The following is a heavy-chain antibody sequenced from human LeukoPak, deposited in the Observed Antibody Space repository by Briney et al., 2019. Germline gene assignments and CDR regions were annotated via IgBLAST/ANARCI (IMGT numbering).Heavy chain of an antibody. J-gene: IGHJ4*02. V-gene: IGHV3-33*01. CDR3: ARCAERIHDPENYFDY. CDR2: IWHDGSNK. CDR1: GFTFSSYG. D-gene: IGHD1-1*01. Sequence: GGSLRLSCAASGFTFSSYGMHWVRQAPGKGLEWVAVIWHDGSNKYYADSVKGRFTISRDNSKNTLFLQMNSLRAEDTAVYYCARCAERIHDPENYFDYWGQGTLVTVSS.